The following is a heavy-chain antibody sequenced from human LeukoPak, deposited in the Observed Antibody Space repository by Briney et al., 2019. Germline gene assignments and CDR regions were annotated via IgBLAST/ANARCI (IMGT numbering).Heavy chain of an antibody. V-gene: IGHV3-23*01. CDR3: ARDSPSCCGVSCLLSEY. CDR2: ITSGGVTT. J-gene: IGHJ4*02. CDR1: GFIFSDYA. D-gene: IGHD2-15*01. Sequence: GGSLRLSCAASGFIFSDYAMTWVRQAPGKGLEWVSAITSGGVTTYYADSVKGRFTISRDNSKNTLYLQLNSLRAEDTALYFCARDSPSCCGVSCLLSEYWGQGTLVTVSS.